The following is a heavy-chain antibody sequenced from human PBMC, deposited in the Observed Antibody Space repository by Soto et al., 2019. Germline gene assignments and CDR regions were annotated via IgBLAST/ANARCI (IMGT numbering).Heavy chain of an antibody. CDR3: AVGTMVRGVIGGMDV. D-gene: IGHD3-10*01. CDR2: IYYSGST. CDR1: GGSISSSSYY. V-gene: IGHV4-39*01. Sequence: SETLSLTCTVSGGSISSSSYYWGWIRQPPGKGLEWIGSIYYSGSTYYNPSLKSRVTISVDTSKNQFSLKLSSVTAADTAVYYCAVGTMVRGVIGGMDVWRQGTTVTVSS. J-gene: IGHJ6*02.